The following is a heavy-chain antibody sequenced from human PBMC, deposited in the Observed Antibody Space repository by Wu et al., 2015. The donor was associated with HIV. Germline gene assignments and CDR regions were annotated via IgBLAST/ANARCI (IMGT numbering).Heavy chain of an antibody. CDR3: ARKFDDYYDSSGYWFQH. Sequence: VQLAQSGAELKKPGSSVKVSCKASGGTFSKSAVSWVRQAPGQGLEWMGWINPNSGGTNYAQKFQGRVTMTRDTSISTAYMELSRLRSDDTAVYYCARKFDDYYDSSGYWFQHWGQGTLVTVSS. D-gene: IGHD3-22*01. V-gene: IGHV1-2*02. CDR2: INPNSGGT. J-gene: IGHJ1*01. CDR1: GGTFSKSA.